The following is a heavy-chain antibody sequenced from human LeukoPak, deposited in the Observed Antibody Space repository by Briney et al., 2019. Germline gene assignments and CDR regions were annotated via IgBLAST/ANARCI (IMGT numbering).Heavy chain of an antibody. CDR1: GFTFSSDS. Sequence: PGGSLRLSCAASGFTFSSDSMNWVRQAPGKGLEWVSYISSSSSTIYYADSEKGRFTISRDNAKNSLYLQMNSLRAEDTAVYYCARERRPHSYGLPIDAFDIWGQGTMVTVSS. J-gene: IGHJ3*02. CDR3: ARERRPHSYGLPIDAFDI. V-gene: IGHV3-48*01. D-gene: IGHD5-18*01. CDR2: ISSSSSTI.